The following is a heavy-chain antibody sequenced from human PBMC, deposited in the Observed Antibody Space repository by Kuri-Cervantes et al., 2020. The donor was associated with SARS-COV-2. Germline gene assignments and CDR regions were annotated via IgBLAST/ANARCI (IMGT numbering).Heavy chain of an antibody. D-gene: IGHD3-10*01. J-gene: IGHJ3*02. Sequence: GGSLRLSCAASGFTSSDHYMDWVRQAPGKGLEWVGRTRNKANSYTTEYAASVKGRFTISRDDSKNSLYLQMNSLKTEDTAVYYCARDRPSNYYGSGSSLDAFDIWGQGTMVTVSS. CDR2: TRNKANSYTT. CDR3: ARDRPSNYYGSGSSLDAFDI. CDR1: GFTSSDHY. V-gene: IGHV3-72*01.